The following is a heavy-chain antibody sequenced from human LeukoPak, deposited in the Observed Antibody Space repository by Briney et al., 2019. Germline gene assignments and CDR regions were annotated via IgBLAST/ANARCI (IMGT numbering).Heavy chain of an antibody. CDR1: GYTFTSYG. J-gene: IGHJ4*02. V-gene: IGHV1-18*01. CDR2: ISAYNGNT. D-gene: IGHD2-21*02. Sequence: ASVKVPCKASGYTFTSYGISWVRQAPGQGLEWMGWISAYNGNTNYAQKFQGRVTLTRDKSTSTVYMELSSLTSDDTAVYYCARTYCAEDCSIRYFDYWGQGTPVTVSS. CDR3: ARTYCAEDCSIRYFDY.